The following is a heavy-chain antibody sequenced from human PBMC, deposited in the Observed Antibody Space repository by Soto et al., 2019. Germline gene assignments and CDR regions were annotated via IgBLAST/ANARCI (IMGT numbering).Heavy chain of an antibody. J-gene: IGHJ6*02. CDR1: GYSFTSYW. D-gene: IGHD6-13*01. Sequence: GESLKISCKGSGYSFTSYWIGWVRQMPGKGLEWMGIIYPGDSDTRYSPSFQGQVTIPADKSISTAYLQWSSLKASDTAMYYCARRTIAAAARYYYYGMDVWGQGTTVTVSS. V-gene: IGHV5-51*01. CDR2: IYPGDSDT. CDR3: ARRTIAAAARYYYYGMDV.